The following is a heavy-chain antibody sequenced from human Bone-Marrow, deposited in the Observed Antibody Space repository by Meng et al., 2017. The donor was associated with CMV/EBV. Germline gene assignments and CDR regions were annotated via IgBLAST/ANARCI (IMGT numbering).Heavy chain of an antibody. V-gene: IGHV1-69*10. CDR3: ARVHCSSTSCRYNNGMDV. CDR2: IIPILGIA. CDR1: GGTFSSYA. J-gene: IGHJ6*02. Sequence: SVKVSCKASGGTFSSYAISWVRQAPGQGLEWMGGIIPILGIANYAQKFQGRVTITADKSTSTAYMELSSLRSEDTAVYYCARVHCSSTSCRYNNGMDVWGQGTTVTVSS. D-gene: IGHD2-2*01.